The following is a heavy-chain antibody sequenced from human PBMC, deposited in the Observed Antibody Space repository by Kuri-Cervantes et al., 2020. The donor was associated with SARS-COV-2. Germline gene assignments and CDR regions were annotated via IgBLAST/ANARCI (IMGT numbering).Heavy chain of an antibody. V-gene: IGHV3-23*03. CDR3: AKDGDPDY. Sequence: LSLTFAASGFTFSSYAMSWVRQAPGKGLEWVSVIYSGGSSTYYADSVKGRFTISRDNSKNTLYLQMNSLRAEDTAVYYCAKDGDPDYWGQGTLVTVSS. CDR1: GFTFSSYA. CDR2: IYSGGSST. J-gene: IGHJ4*02. D-gene: IGHD2-21*01.